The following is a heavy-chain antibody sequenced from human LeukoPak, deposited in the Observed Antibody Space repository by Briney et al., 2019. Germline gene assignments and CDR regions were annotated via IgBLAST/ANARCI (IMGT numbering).Heavy chain of an antibody. CDR2: ISSSSAHI. V-gene: IGHV3-21*01. J-gene: IGHJ4*02. CDR3: ARDIGVSYTAIDY. Sequence: GGSLRLSCAASGFTFSSYSMNWVRQAPGKGLEGVSFISSSSAHINYADSVKGRFNISRENPRKSLYLQMNSLRAEDTAVYYCARDIGVSYTAIDYWGQGTLVTVSS. D-gene: IGHD2-8*01. CDR1: GFTFSSYS.